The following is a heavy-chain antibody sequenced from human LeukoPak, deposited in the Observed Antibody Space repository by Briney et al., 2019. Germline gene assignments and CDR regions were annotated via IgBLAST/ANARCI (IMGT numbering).Heavy chain of an antibody. Sequence: GGSLRLSCAASGFTFSSYGMHWVRQAPGKGLEWVAFIRYDGSNKYYADSVKGRFTISRDNSKNMVWLQINSPTAEDTATYYCAKDGNWARFEDWGQGTLVTVSS. CDR3: AKDGNWARFED. CDR2: IRYDGSNK. CDR1: GFTFSSYG. V-gene: IGHV3-30*02. D-gene: IGHD7-27*01. J-gene: IGHJ4*02.